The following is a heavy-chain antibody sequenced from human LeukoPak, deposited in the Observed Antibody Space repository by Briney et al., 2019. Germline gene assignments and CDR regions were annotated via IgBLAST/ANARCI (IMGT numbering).Heavy chain of an antibody. CDR2: IFGDGSST. CDR1: GFTSSSYC. V-gene: IGHV3-74*01. CDR3: ASDLNY. J-gene: IGHJ4*02. Sequence: GGSLRLSCLAPGFTSSSYCMHWVRQAPGKGLVWVSRIFGDGSSTSYADSVKGRFTISRDNAKNTLYLQMNSLRAEDTAVYYCASDLNYRGQGTLVTVSS.